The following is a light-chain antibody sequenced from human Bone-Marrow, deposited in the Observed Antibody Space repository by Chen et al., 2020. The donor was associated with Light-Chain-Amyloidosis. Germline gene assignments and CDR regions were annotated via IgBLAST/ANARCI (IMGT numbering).Light chain of an antibody. CDR2: NTD. CDR3: GLYWGSGVGV. CDR1: SGSVSTDYY. V-gene: IGLV8-61*01. Sequence: QTVVTQEPSFSVSPGGTVTLTCGLSSGSVSTDYYPSWYQQTPGQAPRTLIYNTDTRSSGGPDSLSGSILGNKVALTISGAQADDESDYYCGLYWGSGVGVFGGGTKLTVL. J-gene: IGLJ3*02.